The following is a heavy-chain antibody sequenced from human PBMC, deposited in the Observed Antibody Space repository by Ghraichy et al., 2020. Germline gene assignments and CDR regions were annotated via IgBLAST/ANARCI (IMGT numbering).Heavy chain of an antibody. CDR2: IYPGDSDT. D-gene: IGHD6-19*01. Sequence: GESLNISCKGSGYSFTSYWIGWVRQMPGKGLEWMGIIYPGDSDTRYSPSFQGQVTISADKSISTAYLQWSSLKASDTAMYYCARHPMEQQLPLGIAVAGTIWFDPWGQGTLVTVSS. CDR3: ARHPMEQQLPLGIAVAGTIWFDP. V-gene: IGHV5-51*01. J-gene: IGHJ5*02. CDR1: GYSFTSYW.